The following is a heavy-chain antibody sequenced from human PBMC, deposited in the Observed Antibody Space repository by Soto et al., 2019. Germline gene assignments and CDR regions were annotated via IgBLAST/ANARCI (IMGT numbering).Heavy chain of an antibody. CDR2: ISGSGGST. D-gene: IGHD1-26*01. CDR3: AKDTYSGSYAGHGY. V-gene: IGHV3-23*01. J-gene: IGHJ4*02. Sequence: EVQLLESGGGLVQPGGSLRLSCAASGFTFSSYAMSWVRQAPGKGLEWVSAISGSGGSTYYADSVKGRFTISRDNSKNTLSLQMNSLRAEDTAVYYCAKDTYSGSYAGHGYWGQGTLVTVSS. CDR1: GFTFSSYA.